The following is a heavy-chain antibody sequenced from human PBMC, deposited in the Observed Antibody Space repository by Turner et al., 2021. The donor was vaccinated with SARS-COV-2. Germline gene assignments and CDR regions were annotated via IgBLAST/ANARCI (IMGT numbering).Heavy chain of an antibody. D-gene: IGHD5-18*01. CDR3: ARERGYSYGPYYYGMDV. J-gene: IGHJ6*02. Sequence: EVQLVESGGGLVQPGGSLRHSCAASGFTFSNYSMNWVRQAPGKGLEWVSYIMSSSSTIYYADSVKGRFTISRDNAKNSLYLQRNSLRAEDTAVYYCARERGYSYGPYYYGMDVWGQGTTVTVSS. CDR2: IMSSSSTI. V-gene: IGHV3-48*01. CDR1: GFTFSNYS.